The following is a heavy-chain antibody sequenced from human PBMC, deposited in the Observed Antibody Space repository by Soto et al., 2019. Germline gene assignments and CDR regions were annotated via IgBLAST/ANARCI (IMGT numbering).Heavy chain of an antibody. Sequence: ASETLSLTCTVSGGSISSYYWSWIRQPAGKGLEWIGRIYTSGSTNYNPSLKSRVTMSVDTSKNQFSLKLSSVTAADTAVYYCAAQSSGYGAGAFDIWGQGTMVTVSS. J-gene: IGHJ3*02. D-gene: IGHD5-12*01. V-gene: IGHV4-4*07. CDR3: AAQSSGYGAGAFDI. CDR1: GGSISSYY. CDR2: IYTSGST.